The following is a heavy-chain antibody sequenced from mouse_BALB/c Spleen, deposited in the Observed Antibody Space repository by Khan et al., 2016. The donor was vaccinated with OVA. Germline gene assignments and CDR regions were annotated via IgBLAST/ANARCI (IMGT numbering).Heavy chain of an antibody. CDR2: IYPGTDNS. J-gene: IGHJ2*01. CDR3: AREEALYYFDY. Sequence: QVQLQQPGAELVRPGASVKLSCKTSGYIFTNYWIHWVKQRSGQGLEWIARIYPGTDNSYYNEKLKDRATLTADKSSSTVYMQLSSLKSEDAAVYCCAREEALYYFDYWGQGTTLTVSS. CDR1: GYIFTNYW. D-gene: IGHD3-2*02. V-gene: IGHV1-76*01.